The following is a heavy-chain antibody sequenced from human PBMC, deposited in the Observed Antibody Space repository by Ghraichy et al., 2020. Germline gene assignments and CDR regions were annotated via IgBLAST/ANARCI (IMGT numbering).Heavy chain of an antibody. Sequence: SCTVSGGSIGTYYWSWIRQPPGKGLEWIGHIYFSGSTNYNPSLKSRVTISVDTSKNQFSLKLSFVTAADTAVYYCARDPYGLGDVRWFDPWGQGALVTVSS. V-gene: IGHV4-59*01. CDR3: ARDPYGLGDVRWFDP. J-gene: IGHJ5*02. CDR2: IYFSGST. CDR1: GGSIGTYY. D-gene: IGHD3-16*01.